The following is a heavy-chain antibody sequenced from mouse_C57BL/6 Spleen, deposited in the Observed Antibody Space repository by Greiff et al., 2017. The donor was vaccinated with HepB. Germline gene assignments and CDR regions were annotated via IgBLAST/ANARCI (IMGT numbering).Heavy chain of an antibody. J-gene: IGHJ4*01. CDR2: IYPGDGDI. V-gene: IGHV1-82*01. CDR3: ALNGPLAMDY. D-gene: IGHD1-2*01. CDR1: GYAFSSSW. Sequence: VQLQQSGPELVKPGASVKISCKASGYAFSSSWMNWVKQRPGKGLEWIGRIYPGDGDINYNGKFKGKATLTADKASSTAYMQLSSLTSEDSAVYFCALNGPLAMDYWGQGTSVTVSS.